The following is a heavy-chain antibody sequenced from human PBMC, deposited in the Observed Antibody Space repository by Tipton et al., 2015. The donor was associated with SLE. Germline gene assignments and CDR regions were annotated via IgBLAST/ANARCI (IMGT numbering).Heavy chain of an antibody. CDR1: GASIRDYY. D-gene: IGHD3-16*02. V-gene: IGHV4-59*01. J-gene: IGHJ6*02. CDR2: IDYDGRP. CDR3: ARGGDYLWGGFRYYYAYGRDV. Sequence: TLSLTCTVSGASIRDYYWTWIRQPSGKGLDWIGYIDYDGRPNYNPSLKSRVTISVDTSNNQFSLKLSSVTVADTAVYYCARGGDYLWGGFRYYYAYGRDVWGQGTTVPVSS.